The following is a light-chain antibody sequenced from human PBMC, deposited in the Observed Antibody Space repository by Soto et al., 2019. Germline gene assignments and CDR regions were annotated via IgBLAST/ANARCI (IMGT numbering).Light chain of an antibody. CDR1: SSNIGNNY. V-gene: IGLV1-51*01. CDR2: DNN. J-gene: IGLJ1*01. CDR3: GTWDSSLSARV. Sequence: QSVLTQPPSVSAAPGQKVTISCSGSSSNIGNNYVSWYQQLPGTAPKLLIYDNNKRPSGIPDRFSGSKSGTSATLCISGLQTGDEADYYCGTWDSSLSARVFGTGTHVTV.